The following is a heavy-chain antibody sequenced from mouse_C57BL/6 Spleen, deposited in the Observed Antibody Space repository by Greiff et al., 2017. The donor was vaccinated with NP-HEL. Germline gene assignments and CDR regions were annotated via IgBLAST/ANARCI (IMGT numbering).Heavy chain of an antibody. Sequence: EVQLQESGPGLVKPSQSLSLTCSVTGYSITSGYYWNWIRQFPGNKLEWMGYISYDGSNNYNPSLKNRISITRDTSKNQFFLKLNSVTTEDTATYYCARDHYYGSSPLAMDYWGQGTSVTVSS. CDR2: ISYDGSN. V-gene: IGHV3-6*01. J-gene: IGHJ4*01. CDR3: ARDHYYGSSPLAMDY. CDR1: GYSITSGYY. D-gene: IGHD1-1*01.